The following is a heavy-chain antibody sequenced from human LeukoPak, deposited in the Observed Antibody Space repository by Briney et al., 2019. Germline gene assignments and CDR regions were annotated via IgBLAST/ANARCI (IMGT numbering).Heavy chain of an antibody. CDR3: AKAGDYGDYVIPDY. D-gene: IGHD4-17*01. V-gene: IGHV3-23*01. Sequence: GGSLRLSCAASGFTFSSYAMSWVRQAPGKGLEWVSAISDSGGSTYYADSVKGRFTISRDNSKNTLYLQMNSLRAEDTAVYYCAKAGDYGDYVIPDYWGQGTLVTVSS. CDR1: GFTFSSYA. CDR2: ISDSGGST. J-gene: IGHJ4*02.